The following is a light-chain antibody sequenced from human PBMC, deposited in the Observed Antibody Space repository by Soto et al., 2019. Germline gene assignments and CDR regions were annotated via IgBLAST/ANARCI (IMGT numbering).Light chain of an antibody. CDR1: PSVSSN. Sequence: EIVMTQSPATLSVSPGERGTLSCRASPSVSSNLAWYQQKPGQAPRLLIYGASTRATGIPARFSGSGSGTEFTLTISSLQSEDFAVYYCLQYNNWPPWTFGQGTRVEIK. V-gene: IGKV3-15*01. J-gene: IGKJ1*01. CDR3: LQYNNWPPWT. CDR2: GAS.